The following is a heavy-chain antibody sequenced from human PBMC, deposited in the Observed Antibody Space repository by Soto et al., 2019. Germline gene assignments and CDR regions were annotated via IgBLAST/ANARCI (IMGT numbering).Heavy chain of an antibody. CDR2: ISYDGSNK. V-gene: IGHV3-30-3*01. D-gene: IGHD6-19*01. CDR3: ARVFGTYIAVAGTLAFDI. J-gene: IGHJ3*02. Sequence: GGSLRLSCAASGFTFSSYAMHWVRQAPGKGLEWVAVISYDGSNKYYADSVKGRFTISRDNSKNTLYLQMNSLRAEDTAVYYCARVFGTYIAVAGTLAFDIWGQGTMVTVSS. CDR1: GFTFSSYA.